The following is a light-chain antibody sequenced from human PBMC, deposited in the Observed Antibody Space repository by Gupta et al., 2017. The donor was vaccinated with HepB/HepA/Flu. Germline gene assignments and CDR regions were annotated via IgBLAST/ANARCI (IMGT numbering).Light chain of an antibody. CDR2: GAS. CDR1: QSVSSN. J-gene: IGKJ5*01. Sequence: EIVMTQPPATLSVSPGERATLSCRASQSVSSNLAWYQQKPGQTPRPLIYGASTRATGIPARFSGSGSGTEFTLTISSLQSEDFAVYYCQQYSKCPYTFGQGTHLENK. V-gene: IGKV3-15*01. CDR3: QQYSKCPYT.